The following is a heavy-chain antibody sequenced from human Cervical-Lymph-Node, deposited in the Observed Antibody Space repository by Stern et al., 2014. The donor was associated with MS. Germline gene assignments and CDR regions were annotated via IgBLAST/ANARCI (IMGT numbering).Heavy chain of an antibody. D-gene: IGHD6-13*01. Sequence: QVQLQESGPGLVQPSATLSLTCPVSGVSISTYYWSWIRQPPGKGLEWIGYIYYGGSTTYNPSRKSRVTMSVDTSRSQFSLKLSSVTAADTAVYYCARDVGMDSWGQGTLVTVSS. CDR2: IYYGGST. CDR3: ARDVGMDS. CDR1: GVSISTYY. V-gene: IGHV4-59*01. J-gene: IGHJ5*01.